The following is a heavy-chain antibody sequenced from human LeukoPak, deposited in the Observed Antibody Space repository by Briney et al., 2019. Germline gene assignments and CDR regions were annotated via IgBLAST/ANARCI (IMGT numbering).Heavy chain of an antibody. CDR2: IRYDGSNK. D-gene: IGHD2-15*01. Sequence: GGSLRLSCAASGFTFSNYWMQWVRQAPGKGLEWVAFIRYDGSNKYYADSVKGRFTISRDNSKNTVYLQMNSLRAEDTAVYYCAKHGLPLVVISAPLDYWGQGTLVTVAS. CDR1: GFTFSNYW. J-gene: IGHJ4*02. CDR3: AKHGLPLVVISAPLDY. V-gene: IGHV3-30*02.